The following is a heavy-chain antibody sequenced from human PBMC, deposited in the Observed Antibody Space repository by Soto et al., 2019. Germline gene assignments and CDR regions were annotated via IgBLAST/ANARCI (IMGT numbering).Heavy chain of an antibody. J-gene: IGHJ3*01. Sequence: GGSLRLSCTAAGFTFGDYAMSWVRQAPGKGLEWVGYIRSKASGGTSEYAASVKGRFTFSRDDPKSIAYLQMNSLKIEDTAIYYCTRDQPITPWGQGTMVTVSS. D-gene: IGHD3-10*01. CDR3: TRDQPITP. CDR1: GFTFGDYA. CDR2: IRSKASGGTS. V-gene: IGHV3-49*04.